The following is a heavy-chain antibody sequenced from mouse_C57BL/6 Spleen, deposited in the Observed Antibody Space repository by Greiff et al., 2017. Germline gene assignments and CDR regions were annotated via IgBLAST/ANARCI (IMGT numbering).Heavy chain of an antibody. CDR2: INPSTGGT. Sequence: EVQLQQSGPELVKPGASVKISCKASGYSFTGYYMNWVKQSPEKSLEWIGEINPSTGGTTYNQKFKAKATLTVDKSSSTAYMQLKSLTSEDSAFYVCARRNYGNYEYFDVWGTGTTVTVSS. CDR3: ARRNYGNYEYFDV. CDR1: GYSFTGYY. D-gene: IGHD2-1*01. J-gene: IGHJ1*03. V-gene: IGHV1-42*01.